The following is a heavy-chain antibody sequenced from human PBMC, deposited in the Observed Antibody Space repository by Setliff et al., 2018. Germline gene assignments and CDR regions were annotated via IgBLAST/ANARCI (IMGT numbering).Heavy chain of an antibody. CDR2: INPNSGGT. D-gene: IGHD6-19*01. CDR3: ARQQWLVGGFDY. Sequence: ASVKVSCKASGYIFTDYYMHWVRQAPGQGLEWMGWINPNSGGTNYAQKFQGWVTMTRDTSISTAYMELSRLRSDDTAVYYCARQQWLVGGFDYWGQGTLVTVSS. CDR1: GYIFTDYY. V-gene: IGHV1-2*04. J-gene: IGHJ4*02.